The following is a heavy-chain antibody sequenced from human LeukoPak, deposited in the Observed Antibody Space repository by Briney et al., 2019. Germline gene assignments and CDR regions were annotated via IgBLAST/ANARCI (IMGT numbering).Heavy chain of an antibody. CDR1: GFTFSSYA. V-gene: IGHV3-23*01. CDR3: ARPSDYYYDSSGYAFDY. CDR2: ISGSGGST. J-gene: IGHJ4*02. D-gene: IGHD3-22*01. Sequence: GGSLRLSCAASGFTFSSYAMSWVRQAPGKGLEWVSAISGSGGSTYYADSVKGRFTISRDNSKNTLYLQMNSLRAEDTAVYYCARPSDYYYDSSGYAFDYWGQGTLVTVSS.